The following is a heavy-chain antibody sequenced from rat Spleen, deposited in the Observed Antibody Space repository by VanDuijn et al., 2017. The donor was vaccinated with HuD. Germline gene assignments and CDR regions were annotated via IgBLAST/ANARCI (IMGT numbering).Heavy chain of an antibody. J-gene: IGHJ4*01. V-gene: IGHV5-29*01. CDR3: ARQGMDA. Sequence: EVQLVESDGGLVQTGGSLKLSCAASGLPFSDYYMAWVRQAPAKGLEWVATISDDGSRTYYRDPVKGRFTISRDNAKSTLYLQMDSLRSEDTATYYCARQGMDAWGQGASVTVSS. CDR2: ISDDGSRT. CDR1: GLPFSDYY.